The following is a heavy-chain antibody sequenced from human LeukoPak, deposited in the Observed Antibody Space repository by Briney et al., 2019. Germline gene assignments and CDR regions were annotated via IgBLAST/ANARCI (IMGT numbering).Heavy chain of an antibody. CDR3: ARPFIVGDAFDI. CDR1: GYSISSGYY. J-gene: IGHJ3*02. V-gene: IGHV4-38-2*01. D-gene: IGHD2-15*01. Sequence: SETLSLTCAVSGYSISSGYYWGWIRQPPGKGLEWIGSIYYSGSTYYNPSLKSRVTISVDTSKNQFSLKLSSVTAADTAVYYCARPFIVGDAFDIWGQGTMVTVSS. CDR2: IYYSGST.